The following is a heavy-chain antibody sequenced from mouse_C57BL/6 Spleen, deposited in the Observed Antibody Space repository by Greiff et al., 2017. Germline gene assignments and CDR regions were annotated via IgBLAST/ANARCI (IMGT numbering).Heavy chain of an antibody. CDR3: ARSGYDDY. V-gene: IGHV1-80*01. Sequence: VMLVESGAELVKPGASVKLSCKASGYAFSSYWMNWVKQRPGKGLEWIGQIYPGDGDTNYNGKFKGKATLTADKASSTADMQLSSLSSEDSAVYCCARSGYDDYWGKGTTLTVSS. CDR2: IYPGDGDT. D-gene: IGHD2-2*01. J-gene: IGHJ2*01. CDR1: GYAFSSYW.